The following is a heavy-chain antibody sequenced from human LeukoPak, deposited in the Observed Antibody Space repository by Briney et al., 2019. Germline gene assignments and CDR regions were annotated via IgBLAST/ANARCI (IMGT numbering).Heavy chain of an antibody. CDR3: AKDGYSSAWYFDY. J-gene: IGHJ4*02. CDR1: GFTFSSYG. CDR2: IRYDGSNK. D-gene: IGHD6-19*01. Sequence: GGSLRLSCAASGFTFSSYGMHWVRRARGKGLEWVAFIRYDGSNKYYADSVKGRFTISRDNSKNTLYLQMNSLRAEDTAAYYCAKDGYSSAWYFDYWGQGTPVTVSS. V-gene: IGHV3-30*02.